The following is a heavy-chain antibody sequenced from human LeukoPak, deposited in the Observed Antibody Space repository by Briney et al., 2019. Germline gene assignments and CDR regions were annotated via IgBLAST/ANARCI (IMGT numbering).Heavy chain of an antibody. CDR3: AREPSYHASGSYNYMDV. CDR1: GYTFTSYA. CDR2: INAGNGNT. J-gene: IGHJ6*03. Sequence: ASVKVSCKASGYTFTSYAMHWVRQAPGQRLEWMGWINAGNGNTKYSQKFQGRVTITRDTSASTAYMELSSLRSEDTAVYHCAREPSYHASGSYNYMDVWGKGTTVTVSS. D-gene: IGHD3-10*01. V-gene: IGHV1-3*01.